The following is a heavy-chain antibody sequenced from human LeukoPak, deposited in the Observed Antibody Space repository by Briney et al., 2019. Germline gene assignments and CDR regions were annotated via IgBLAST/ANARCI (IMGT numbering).Heavy chain of an antibody. CDR1: GGSISSYY. CDR2: IYYSGST. D-gene: IGHD6-13*01. J-gene: IGHJ6*03. Sequence: SETLSLTCTVSGGSISSYYWSWIRQPPGKGLEWIGYIYYSGSTNYNPSLKSRVTISVDTSKNQFSLKLSSVTAADTAVYYCARENPVLIAAASTHYYYYYMDVWGKGTTVTVSS. CDR3: ARENPVLIAAASTHYYYYYMDV. V-gene: IGHV4-59*01.